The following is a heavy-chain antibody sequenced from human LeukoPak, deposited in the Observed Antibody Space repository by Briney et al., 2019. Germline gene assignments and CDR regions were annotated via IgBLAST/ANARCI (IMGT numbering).Heavy chain of an antibody. CDR3: AKDIGRIVGATDAFDI. D-gene: IGHD1-26*01. V-gene: IGHV3-9*03. CDR1: GFTFDDYA. J-gene: IGHJ3*02. CDR2: ISWNSGSI. Sequence: GGSLRLSCAASGFTFDDYAMHWVRQAPGKGLEWVSGISWNSGSIVYADSVKGRFTISRDNAKNSLYLQMNSLRAEDMALYYCAKDIGRIVGATDAFDIWGQGTMVTVSS.